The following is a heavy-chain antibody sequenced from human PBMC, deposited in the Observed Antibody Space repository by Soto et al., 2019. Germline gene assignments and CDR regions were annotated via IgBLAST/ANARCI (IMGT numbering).Heavy chain of an antibody. Sequence: QVQLQESGPGLVKPSQTLSPTCTVSGGSISSGDYYWSWIRQPPGKGLEWIGYIYYSGSTYYNPSLQSRVTTSADTSKNQFSLKLSSVTAADSAVYYCAHYRSGRAFDIWGQGTMVTFSS. J-gene: IGHJ3*02. CDR2: IYYSGST. CDR1: GGSISSGDYY. D-gene: IGHD3-3*01. V-gene: IGHV4-30-4*01. CDR3: AHYRSGRAFDI.